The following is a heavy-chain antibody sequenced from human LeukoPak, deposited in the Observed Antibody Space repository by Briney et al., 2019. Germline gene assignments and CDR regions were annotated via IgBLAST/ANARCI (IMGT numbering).Heavy chain of an antibody. D-gene: IGHD2-2*01. J-gene: IGHJ4*02. CDR3: ARARERYCSSTSCYVCDY. CDR2: INPNSGGT. V-gene: IGHV1-2*02. Sequence: ASVKVSCKASGYTFTGYYMHWVRQAPGQGLEWMGWINPNSGGTNYAQKFQGRVTMARDTSISTAYTELSGLRSDDTAVYYCARARERYCSSTSCYVCDYWGQGTLVTVSS. CDR1: GYTFTGYY.